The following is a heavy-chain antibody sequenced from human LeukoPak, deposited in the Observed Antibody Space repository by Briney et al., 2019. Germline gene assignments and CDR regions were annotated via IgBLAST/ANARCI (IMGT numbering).Heavy chain of an antibody. D-gene: IGHD2-2*01. CDR2: GFYTGST. CDR3: ASEYCSSTSCYFDY. CDR1: GGSISSYY. V-gene: IGHV4-59*01. Sequence: PSETLSLTCTVSGGSISSYYWSWIRQPPGKGLEWIGYGFYTGSTNYNPSLKSRVTISVDTSNSQFSLKLSSVTAADTAVYYCASEYCSSTSCYFDYWGQGNLVTVSS. J-gene: IGHJ4*02.